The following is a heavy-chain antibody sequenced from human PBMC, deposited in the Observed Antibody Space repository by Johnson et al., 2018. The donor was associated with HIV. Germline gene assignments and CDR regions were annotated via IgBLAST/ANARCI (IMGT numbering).Heavy chain of an antibody. CDR3: TTDLVTPHAFDI. CDR2: IKSKTDSGTT. Sequence: VQLVESGGGVVQPGRSLRLSCAASGFTFSNAWMSWVRQAPGKGLEWVGRIKSKTDSGTTDYAAPVKGSFTITRNDTNNTPYLQMNSLKTEDTAVYYCTTDLVTPHAFDIWGQGTMVTVSS. CDR1: GFTFSNAW. D-gene: IGHD4-23*01. J-gene: IGHJ3*02. V-gene: IGHV3-15*01.